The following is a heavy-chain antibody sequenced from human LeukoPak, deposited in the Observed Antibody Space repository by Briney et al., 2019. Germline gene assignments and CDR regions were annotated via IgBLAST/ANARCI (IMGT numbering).Heavy chain of an antibody. Sequence: GGSLRLSCAASGFTVSLNYMSWVRQAPGKGLEWVSTLYSDGSTYYGDSVKGRFTISRDTSKSTLYLQMNSLRAEDTALYYCARDLAGHYYGSGSSFDYWGQGTLVTVSS. J-gene: IGHJ4*02. CDR3: ARDLAGHYYGSGSSFDY. D-gene: IGHD3-10*01. V-gene: IGHV3-66*01. CDR2: LYSDGST. CDR1: GFTVSLNY.